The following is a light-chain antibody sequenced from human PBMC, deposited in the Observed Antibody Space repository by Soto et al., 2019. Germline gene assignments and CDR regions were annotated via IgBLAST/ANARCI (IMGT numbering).Light chain of an antibody. Sequence: DIQMTQSPSSLSASVGDRVTITCRASQGIRDALGWYQQKPGKAPKRLIYAASSLQSGVPSRFSGSGSGTEFTLPISRLQPEDFATYYCLQHNSYPQTFGQGTKVEIK. J-gene: IGKJ1*01. V-gene: IGKV1-17*01. CDR3: LQHNSYPQT. CDR2: AAS. CDR1: QGIRDA.